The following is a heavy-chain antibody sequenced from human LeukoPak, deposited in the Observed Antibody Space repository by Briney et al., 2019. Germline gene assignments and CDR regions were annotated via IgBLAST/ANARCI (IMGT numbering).Heavy chain of an antibody. CDR2: ISGSGGST. D-gene: IGHD6-19*01. V-gene: IGHV3-23*01. CDR3: AKDPWLTSEYFQH. J-gene: IGHJ1*01. CDR1: GFTFSSYA. Sequence: AGGSLRLSCAASGFTFSSYAMSWVRQAPGKGLEWVSAISGSGGSTYYAGSVKGRFTISRDNSKNTLYLQMNSLRAEDTAVYYCAKDPWLTSEYFQHWGQGTLVTVSS.